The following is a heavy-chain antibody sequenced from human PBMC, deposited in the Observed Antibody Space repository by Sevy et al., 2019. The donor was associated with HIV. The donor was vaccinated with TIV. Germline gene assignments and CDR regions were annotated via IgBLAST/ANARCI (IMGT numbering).Heavy chain of an antibody. CDR3: ARDLGVWSGYHGMDV. Sequence: SDTLSLTCTVSGGSISSYYWSWIRQPPGKGLEWIGYIYYSGSTNYNPSLKSRVTISVDTSKNQFSLKLSSVTAADTAVYYCARDLGVWSGYHGMDVWGQGTTVTVSS. V-gene: IGHV4-59*01. CDR1: GGSISSYY. J-gene: IGHJ6*02. CDR2: IYYSGST. D-gene: IGHD3-3*01.